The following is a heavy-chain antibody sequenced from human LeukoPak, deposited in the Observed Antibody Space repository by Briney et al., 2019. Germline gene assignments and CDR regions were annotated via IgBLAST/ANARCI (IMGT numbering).Heavy chain of an antibody. Sequence: ASVKVSCKSSGYTFTDYFMHWVRQAPGQGLEWMGWINPNSGGTHYAQKFQGRVTMTRDTSISTAYMELSRLRSDDTAVYYCARDPGYSSPRGDYWGQGTLVTVSS. V-gene: IGHV1-2*02. CDR3: ARDPGYSSPRGDY. J-gene: IGHJ4*02. CDR1: GYTFTDYF. D-gene: IGHD5-18*01. CDR2: INPNSGGT.